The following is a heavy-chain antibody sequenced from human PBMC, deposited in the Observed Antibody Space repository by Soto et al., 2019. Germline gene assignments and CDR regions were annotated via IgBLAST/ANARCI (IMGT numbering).Heavy chain of an antibody. CDR3: AKDISDCSGGSCYSDYYYYGMVV. CDR1: GFTFSSFG. V-gene: IGHV3-30*18. J-gene: IGHJ6*01. CDR2: ISFDGKKK. Sequence: GGSLRLSCAAPGFTFSSFGMHWVRQAPGKGLEWVAFISFDGKKKYYADSVKGRFTVSRDSSKNTLYLQMNILRPEDTAVYYCAKDISDCSGGSCYSDYYYYGMVVWGQGTTVTVSS. D-gene: IGHD2-15*01.